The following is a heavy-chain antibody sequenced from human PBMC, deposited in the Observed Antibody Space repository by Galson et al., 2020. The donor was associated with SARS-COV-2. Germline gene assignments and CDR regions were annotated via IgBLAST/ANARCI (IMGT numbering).Heavy chain of an antibody. CDR3: ARDYDCTEGICYRSWFGFDC. Sequence: GGSLRLSCSASGFIFTTYSFNWVRQAPGKGLEWISYISSSSNTKYYADSVKGRFTISRDNAKNSLYLHMDSLRDDDTAVYYCARDYDCTEGICYRSWFGFDCWGQGTLVTVSS. CDR1: GFIFTTYS. V-gene: IGHV3-48*02. D-gene: IGHD2-8*01. J-gene: IGHJ4*02. CDR2: ISSSSNTK.